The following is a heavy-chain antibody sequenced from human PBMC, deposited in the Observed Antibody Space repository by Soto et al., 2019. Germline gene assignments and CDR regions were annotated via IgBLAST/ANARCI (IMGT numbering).Heavy chain of an antibody. D-gene: IGHD6-13*01. V-gene: IGHV1-18*01. Sequence: ASVKVSCKASGYTFPSYGISWVRQAPGQGLEWMGWISAYNGNTNYAQKLQGRVTMTTDKSTSTAYMELSSLRSEDTAVYYCARAGIAPAGNPLYYYYGMDVWGQGTTVTVS. CDR2: ISAYNGNT. CDR1: GYTFPSYG. J-gene: IGHJ6*02. CDR3: ARAGIAPAGNPLYYYYGMDV.